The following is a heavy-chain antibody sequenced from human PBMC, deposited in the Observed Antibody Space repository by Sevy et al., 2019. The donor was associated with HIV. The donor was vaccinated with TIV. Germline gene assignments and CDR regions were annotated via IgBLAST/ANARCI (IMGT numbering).Heavy chain of an antibody. J-gene: IGHJ6*02. D-gene: IGHD3-3*01. CDR1: GFTFSSYA. CDR3: ARERNFWSGYANLGYYYGMDV. Sequence: GGSLRLSCAASGFTFSSYAMRWVRQAPGKGLEWVAVISYDGSNKYYADSVKGRFTISRDNSKNTLYLQMNSLRAEDTAVYYCARERNFWSGYANLGYYYGMDVWGQGTTVTVSS. CDR2: ISYDGSNK. V-gene: IGHV3-30-3*01.